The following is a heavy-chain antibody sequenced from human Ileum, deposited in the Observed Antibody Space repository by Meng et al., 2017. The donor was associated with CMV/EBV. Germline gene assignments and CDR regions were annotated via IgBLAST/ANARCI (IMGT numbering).Heavy chain of an antibody. V-gene: IGHV3-7*01. Sequence: GGSLRLSCAASGFTFSNYWMSWVRQAPGKGLEWVANIKEDGSERYYVDSVKGRFTISRDNAKNSLYLQMNNLRAEDTALYYCARSRGLYYWGQGTLVTVSS. J-gene: IGHJ4*02. CDR1: GFTFSNYW. CDR2: IKEDGSER. CDR3: ARSRGLYY. D-gene: IGHD2-2*01.